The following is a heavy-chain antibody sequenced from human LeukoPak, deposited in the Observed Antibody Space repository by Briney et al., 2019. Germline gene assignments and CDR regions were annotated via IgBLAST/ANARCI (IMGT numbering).Heavy chain of an antibody. CDR2: IKQDGSET. CDR1: GFTFKNHW. CDR3: ARTRDSDSDSSYRVFDL. J-gene: IGHJ4*02. V-gene: IGHV3-7*03. D-gene: IGHD3-10*01. Sequence: GGSLRLSCATSGFTFKNHWMNRVRQAPGKGLEWVANIKQDGSETKYVDSVKGRFTISRDNAQDSVSLQLNSLGAEDTAVYFCARTRDSDSDSSYRVFDLWGQGTLVTVSS.